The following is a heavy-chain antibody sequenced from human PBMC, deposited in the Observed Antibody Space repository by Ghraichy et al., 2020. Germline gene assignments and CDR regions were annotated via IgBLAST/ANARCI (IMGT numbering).Heavy chain of an antibody. V-gene: IGHV3-9*01. CDR3: AKELGLRFLEWLFDY. CDR2: ISWNSGSI. D-gene: IGHD3-3*01. Sequence: GGSLRLSCAASGFTFDDYAMHWVRQAPGKGLEWVSGISWNSGSIGYADSVKGRFTISRDNAKNSLYLQMNSLRAEDTALYYCAKELGLRFLEWLFDYWGQGTLVTVSS. CDR1: GFTFDDYA. J-gene: IGHJ4*02.